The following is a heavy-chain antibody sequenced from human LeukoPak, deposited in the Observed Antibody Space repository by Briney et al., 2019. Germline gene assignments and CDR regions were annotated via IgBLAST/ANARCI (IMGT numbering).Heavy chain of an antibody. V-gene: IGHV4-34*01. Sequence: PSETLSLTCAVYGGSFSGYYWSWIRQPPGKGLEWIGEINHSGSTNYNPPLKSRVTISVDTSKNQFSLKLSSVTAADTAVYYCARGRYCSSTSCYITAHNWFDPWGQGTLVTVSS. J-gene: IGHJ5*02. D-gene: IGHD2-2*02. CDR3: ARGRYCSSTSCYITAHNWFDP. CDR1: GGSFSGYY. CDR2: INHSGST.